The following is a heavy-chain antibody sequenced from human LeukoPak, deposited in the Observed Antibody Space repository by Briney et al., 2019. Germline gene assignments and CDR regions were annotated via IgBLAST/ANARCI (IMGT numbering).Heavy chain of an antibody. CDR1: GYIFTSYW. CDR3: ARHIGYSAWNPDY. V-gene: IGHV5-51*01. D-gene: IGHD5-12*01. CDR2: IYPYDSDT. J-gene: IGHJ4*02. Sequence: GESLKISCKASGYIFTSYWIGWVRQMPGKGLEWMGIIYPYDSDTRYSPSFQGQVTISADKSISTAYLQWSNLKASDTAMYYCARHIGYSAWNPDYWGQGTLVTVSS.